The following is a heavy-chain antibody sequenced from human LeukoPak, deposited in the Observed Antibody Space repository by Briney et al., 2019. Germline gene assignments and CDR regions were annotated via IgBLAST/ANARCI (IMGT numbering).Heavy chain of an antibody. J-gene: IGHJ4*02. V-gene: IGHV3-53*01. Sequence: PGGSLRLSCAASGFTVSSNYMSWVRQAPGKGLEWVSLIYSGGSTYYADSVKGRFTISRDNSKNTLYLQMNSLRAEDTAVYYYVGGRPEYYFDYWGQGTLVTVSS. CDR2: IYSGGST. D-gene: IGHD6-6*01. CDR1: GFTVSSNY. CDR3: VGGRPEYYFDY.